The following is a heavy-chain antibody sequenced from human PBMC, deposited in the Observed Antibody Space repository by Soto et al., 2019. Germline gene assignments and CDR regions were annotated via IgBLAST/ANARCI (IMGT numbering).Heavy chain of an antibody. Sequence: QLQVQESGPGLMKPSETLSLTCTVSGGSVSTSSYYWAWIRQSPGKGLGWIGDVYYSGSAKFNPSLKERVTISVNSSKNPFSLALHSVSAADTAMYYCASPVSAYKYAYGAPFEVWGQGTLVAVSS. D-gene: IGHD3-16*01. V-gene: IGHV4-39*01. CDR3: ASPVSAYKYAYGAPFEV. CDR2: VYYSGSA. CDR1: GGSVSTSSYY. J-gene: IGHJ3*01.